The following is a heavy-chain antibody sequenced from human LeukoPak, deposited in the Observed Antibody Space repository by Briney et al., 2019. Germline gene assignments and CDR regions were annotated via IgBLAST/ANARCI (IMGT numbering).Heavy chain of an antibody. D-gene: IGHD2-15*01. CDR2: IKQDGSEK. J-gene: IGHJ4*02. Sequence: PGGSLRLSYAGYGFIFSRYWMSWVRQGPGKGLEWVADIKQDGSEKYYVDSVKGRFTISRDNAKSSVYLQMNSLRAEDTAVYYCVRDYCSGVTCYDGYWGQGSLVTVSS. V-gene: IGHV3-7*04. CDR1: GFIFSRYW. CDR3: VRDYCSGVTCYDGY.